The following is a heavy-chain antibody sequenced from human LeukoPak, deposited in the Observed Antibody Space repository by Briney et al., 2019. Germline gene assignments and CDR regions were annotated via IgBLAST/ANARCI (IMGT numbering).Heavy chain of an antibody. CDR3: ARGNYYDSSGYARDHAFDI. Sequence: GPSVKVSCKASGGTFSSYAISWVRQAPGQGLEWMGGIIPIFGTANYAQKFQGRVTITADKSTSTAYMELSSLRPEDTAVYYCARGNYYDSSGYARDHAFDIWGQGTMVTVSS. CDR2: IIPIFGTA. D-gene: IGHD3-22*01. J-gene: IGHJ3*02. V-gene: IGHV1-69*06. CDR1: GGTFSSYA.